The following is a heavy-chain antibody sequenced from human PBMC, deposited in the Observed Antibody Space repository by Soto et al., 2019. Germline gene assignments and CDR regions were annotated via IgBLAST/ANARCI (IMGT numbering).Heavy chain of an antibody. J-gene: IGHJ4*02. CDR1: GGSISSGGYY. D-gene: IGHD1-1*01. Sequence: SETLSLTCTVSGGSISSGGYYWSWIRQHPGKGLEWIGYIYYSGSTYYNPSLKSRVTVSVDTSKNQFSLKLSSVTAADTAVYYCARWPQLKPRFDYWGQGTLVTVSS. CDR3: ARWPQLKPRFDY. CDR2: IYYSGST. V-gene: IGHV4-31*03.